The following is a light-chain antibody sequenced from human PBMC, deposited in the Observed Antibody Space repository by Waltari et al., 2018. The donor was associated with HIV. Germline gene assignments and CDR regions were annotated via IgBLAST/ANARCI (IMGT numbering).Light chain of an antibody. J-gene: IGKJ2*01. CDR2: GAS. Sequence: MMQSPDILPVSPGDGVTCTCRASQSVNSTVAWYQQRPGQAHRLLIYGASTRAAGSPARLSGPGSRTEFTLTISSLQSEDFALYFCHQYNNWPYTFGQETKRDIK. V-gene: IGKV3-15*01. CDR1: QSVNST. CDR3: HQYNNWPYT.